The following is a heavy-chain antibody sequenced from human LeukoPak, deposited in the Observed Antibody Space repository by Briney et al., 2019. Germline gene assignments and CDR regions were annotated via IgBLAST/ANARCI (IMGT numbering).Heavy chain of an antibody. Sequence: SVKVSCKASGGTFSSYAISWVRQAPGQGLEWMGGIIPIFSTANYAQKFQGRVTITADESTSTAYMELSSLRSEDTAVYYCAQYYDFWSGLYYMDVWGKGTTVTVSS. V-gene: IGHV1-69*13. D-gene: IGHD3-3*01. CDR2: IIPIFSTA. J-gene: IGHJ6*03. CDR3: AQYYDFWSGLYYMDV. CDR1: GGTFSSYA.